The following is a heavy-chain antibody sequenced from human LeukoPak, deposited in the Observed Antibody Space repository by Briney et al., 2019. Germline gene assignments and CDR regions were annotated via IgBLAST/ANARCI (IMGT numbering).Heavy chain of an antibody. CDR2: INPSGGST. CDR1: GFSFSNYA. Sequence: GGSLRLSCTASGFSFSNYAMSWVRQAPGKGLEWVSGINPSGGSTYYADSVKGRFTFSRDNSKNTLYLQMNRLRAEDTAVYYCAKISPLDYGGKPWALDVWGQGTVVTVSS. CDR3: AKISPLDYGGKPWALDV. J-gene: IGHJ3*01. V-gene: IGHV3-23*01. D-gene: IGHD4-23*01.